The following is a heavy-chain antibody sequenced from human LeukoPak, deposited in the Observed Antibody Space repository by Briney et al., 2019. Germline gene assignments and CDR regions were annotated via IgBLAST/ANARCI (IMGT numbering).Heavy chain of an antibody. J-gene: IGHJ2*01. CDR2: IRTTGDT. D-gene: IGHD3-22*01. CDR1: GFTFNYYD. Sequence: GGSLRLSCAVSGFTFNYYDMHWVRQAPGKRLEWVSAIRTTGDTHYPDSVKGRFAMSREDGKNSVHLQMSTLRAGDTAVYYCARGVSYYYDNSGHPGWYFDLGGRGTLVTVSS. V-gene: IGHV3-13*01. CDR3: ARGVSYYYDNSGHPGWYFDL.